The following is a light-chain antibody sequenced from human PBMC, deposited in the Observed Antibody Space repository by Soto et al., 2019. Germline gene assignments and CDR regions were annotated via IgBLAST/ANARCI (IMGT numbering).Light chain of an antibody. J-gene: IGKJ1*01. CDR3: QHYNSYSEA. Sequence: DIQMTQSPSTLSASVGDRVTITCRASQSINAWLAWYQQKPGKAPKLLIYDVSTLDSGVPSRFSGSGSGTEFTLTISSLQPDDFATYYCQHYNSYSEAFGQGTKVDIK. V-gene: IGKV1-5*01. CDR2: DVS. CDR1: QSINAW.